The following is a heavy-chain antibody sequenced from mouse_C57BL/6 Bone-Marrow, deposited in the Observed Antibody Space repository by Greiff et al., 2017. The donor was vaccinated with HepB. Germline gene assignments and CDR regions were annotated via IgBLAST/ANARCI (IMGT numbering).Heavy chain of an antibody. V-gene: IGHV14-4*01. J-gene: IGHJ3*01. CDR3: TLYDYYPAWFAY. CDR2: IDPENGDT. Sequence: VQLKESGAELVRPGASVKLSCTASGFNIKDDYMHWVKQRPEQGLEWIGWIDPENGDTEYASKFQGKATITADTSSNTAYLQLSSLTSEDTAVYYCTLYDYYPAWFAYWGQGTLVTVSA. CDR1: GFNIKDDY. D-gene: IGHD2-4*01.